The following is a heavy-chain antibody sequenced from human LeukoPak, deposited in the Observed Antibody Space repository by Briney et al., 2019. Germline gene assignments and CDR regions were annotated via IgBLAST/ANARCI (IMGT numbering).Heavy chain of an antibody. Sequence: GGSLRLSCATSGFTFDKYFIHWVRQAPGKGLDWVSSVSGTSTYIDYADSVKGRFTISRDNAKNSLYLQMNSLRVEDTAVYYCVRDHQLRDPGCWGQGTLVTVSS. CDR3: VRDHQLRDPGC. D-gene: IGHD5-24*01. J-gene: IGHJ4*02. CDR2: VSGTSTYI. V-gene: IGHV3-21*01. CDR1: GFTFDKYF.